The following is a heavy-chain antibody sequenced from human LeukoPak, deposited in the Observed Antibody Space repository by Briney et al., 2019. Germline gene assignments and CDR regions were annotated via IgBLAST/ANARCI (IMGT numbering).Heavy chain of an antibody. CDR3: AREGSIAVAGTAYYYFDY. J-gene: IGHJ4*02. D-gene: IGHD6-19*01. V-gene: IGHV4-59*01. CDR2: IYYSGST. Sequence: SETLSLTCTVSGVSISSYYWSWIRQPPGKGLEWIGYIYYSGSTNYNPSLKSRVTISVDTSKNQFSLKLSSVTAADTAVYYCAREGSIAVAGTAYYYFDYWGQGTLVTVSS. CDR1: GVSISSYY.